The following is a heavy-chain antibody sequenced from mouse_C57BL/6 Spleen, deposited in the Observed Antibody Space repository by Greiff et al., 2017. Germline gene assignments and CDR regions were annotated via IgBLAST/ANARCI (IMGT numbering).Heavy chain of an antibody. D-gene: IGHD2-10*01. Sequence: VQLQQSGPELVKPGASVKISCKASGYSFTDYNMNWVKQSNGKSLEWIGVFNPNYGTTSYNQKFKGKATLTVDQSSSTAYMQLNSLTSEDSAVYYCASYTTEGLYYFDDWGQGTTLTVSS. CDR3: ASYTTEGLYYFDD. J-gene: IGHJ2*01. V-gene: IGHV1-39*01. CDR1: GYSFTDYN. CDR2: FNPNYGTT.